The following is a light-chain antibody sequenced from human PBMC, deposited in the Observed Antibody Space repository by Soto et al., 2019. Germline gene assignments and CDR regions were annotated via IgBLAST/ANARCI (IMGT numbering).Light chain of an antibody. CDR3: LQATQFPWT. Sequence: DIVMTQSPLYAPVTLGQPASISCKSSQSLVHGDGNTYLSWLQQRPGQPPRLLLHKISNRVSGVQDRFRGSGAGTDFPLKISRVEAEDVGVYYCLQATQFPWTFGQGNRGESK. J-gene: IGKJ1*01. V-gene: IGKV2-24*01. CDR2: KIS. CDR1: QSLVHGDGNTY.